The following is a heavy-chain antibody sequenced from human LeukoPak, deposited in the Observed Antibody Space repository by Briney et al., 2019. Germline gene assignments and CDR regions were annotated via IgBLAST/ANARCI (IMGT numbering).Heavy chain of an antibody. V-gene: IGHV3-74*03. CDR1: GFTLSNYW. Sequence: PGESLTLSCAASGFTLSNYWVHWVRQAPGEGLVWVSRINEPGTWPTYEDSVRGRFTISRDNAKNTVSLHMKNLRAEDTAVYYRVRSFSGSREYWGQGTLVTVSS. CDR2: INEPGTWP. D-gene: IGHD5-24*01. J-gene: IGHJ4*02. CDR3: VRSFSGSREY.